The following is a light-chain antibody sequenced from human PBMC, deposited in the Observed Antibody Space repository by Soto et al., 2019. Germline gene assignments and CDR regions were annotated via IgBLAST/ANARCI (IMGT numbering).Light chain of an antibody. CDR3: SSYASSDTLVL. CDR2: DVS. CDR1: NNDIGTYNY. Sequence: QSALTQPASVSGSPGQSITISCTGTNNDIGTYNYVSWYQQRPGKAPKLILYDVSYRPSGISDRFSGSKSGNTASLTISGLQAEDEAHYYCSSYASSDTLVLFGGGTQLTVL. V-gene: IGLV2-14*01. J-gene: IGLJ2*01.